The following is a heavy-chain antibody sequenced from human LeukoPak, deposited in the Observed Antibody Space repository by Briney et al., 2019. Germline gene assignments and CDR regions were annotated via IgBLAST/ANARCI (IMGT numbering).Heavy chain of an antibody. J-gene: IGHJ4*02. D-gene: IGHD3-9*01. CDR3: ARGSYYDILTAWAYYLDY. CDR1: GGSISSGSYY. CDR2: IYTSGST. V-gene: IGHV4-61*02. Sequence: PSQTLSLTCTVSGGSISSGSYYWSWIRQPAGKGLEWIGRIYTSGSTNYNPSLKSRVTISVDTSKNQFSLKLSSVTAADTAVYYCARGSYYDILTAWAYYLDYWGQGTLVTVSS.